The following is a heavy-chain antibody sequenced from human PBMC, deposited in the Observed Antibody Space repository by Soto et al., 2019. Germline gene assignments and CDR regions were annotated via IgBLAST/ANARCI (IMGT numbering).Heavy chain of an antibody. V-gene: IGHV1-46*01. D-gene: IGHD1-26*01. J-gene: IGHJ3*02. Sequence: ASVNVSCKASGYTFTIYYMHWVRQAPGQGLEWMGIINPSGGSTSYAQKFQGRVTMTRDTSTSTVYMELSSLRSEDTAVYYCARVGASSAFDIWGQGTMVTVSS. CDR1: GYTFTIYY. CDR3: ARVGASSAFDI. CDR2: INPSGGST.